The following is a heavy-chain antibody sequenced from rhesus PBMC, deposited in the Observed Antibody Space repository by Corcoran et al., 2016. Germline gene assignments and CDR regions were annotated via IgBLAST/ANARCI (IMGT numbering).Heavy chain of an antibody. Sequence: QVQLQESGPGLVKPSETLSLTCAASGGSVSSSNWWSWISQPPGKGLEWIWDISGSRGSTYYNPSLTSRVPLSTDTSKNPFSRKLSSVTAADTAVYFCARVGATPYFDYWGQGVLVTVSS. V-gene: IGHV4-65*01. J-gene: IGHJ4*01. CDR2: ISGSRGST. CDR3: ARVGATPYFDY. CDR1: GGSVSSSNW. D-gene: IGHD1-44*02.